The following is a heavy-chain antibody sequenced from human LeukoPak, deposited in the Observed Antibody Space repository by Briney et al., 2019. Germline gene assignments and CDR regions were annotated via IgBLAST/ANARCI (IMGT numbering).Heavy chain of an antibody. J-gene: IGHJ4*02. V-gene: IGHV1-18*01. CDR1: GYTFTSYG. CDR2: ISAYNGNT. CDR3: ARGGDIVVVVAATSLLDY. D-gene: IGHD2-15*01. Sequence: SVKDSCKASGYTFTSYGISWVRQAPGQGLEWMGWISAYNGNTNYAQKLQGRVTMTTDTSTSTAYMELRSLRSDDTAVYYCARGGDIVVVVAATSLLDYWGQGTLVTVSS.